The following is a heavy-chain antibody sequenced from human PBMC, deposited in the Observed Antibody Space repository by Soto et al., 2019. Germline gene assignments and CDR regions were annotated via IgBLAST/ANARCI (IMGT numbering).Heavy chain of an antibody. CDR1: GGSFSGYY. V-gene: IGHV4-34*01. Sequence: PSETLSLTCAVYGGSFSGYYWSWIRQPPGKGLEWIGEINHSGSTNYNPSLKSRVTISVDTSKNQFSLKLSSVTAADTAVYYCARVQVRVYYYYGMDVWGQGISVTVSS. CDR3: ARVQVRVYYYYGMDV. CDR2: INHSGST. J-gene: IGHJ6*02.